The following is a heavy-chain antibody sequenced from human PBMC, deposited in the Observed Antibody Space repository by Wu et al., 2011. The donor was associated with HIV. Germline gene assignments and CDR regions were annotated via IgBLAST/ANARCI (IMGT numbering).Heavy chain of an antibody. J-gene: IGHJ5*02. D-gene: IGHD3-10*01. CDR2: IIPIFGTP. CDR1: GGTFSSYA. Sequence: QVQLVQSGAEVKKPGSSVKVSCKASGGTFSSYAISWVRQAPGQGLEWMGMIIPIFGTPKYAQKFQGSVTITADRSTSTAYMELSSLRSEDTAVYYCARVMVRGVVIRAWFDPWGQGTLVTVSS. CDR3: ARVMVRGVVIRAWFDP. V-gene: IGHV1-69*06.